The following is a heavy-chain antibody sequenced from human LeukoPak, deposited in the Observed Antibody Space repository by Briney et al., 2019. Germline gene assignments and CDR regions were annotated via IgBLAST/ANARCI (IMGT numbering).Heavy chain of an antibody. CDR3: ASGPRYYYDSSAYFDY. CDR2: IYYSGST. CDR1: GGSFSGYY. J-gene: IGHJ4*02. Sequence: SETLSLTCAVYGGSFSGYYWSWIRQHPGKGLEWIGYIYYSGSTYYNPSLKSRVTISVDTSKNQFSLKLSSVTAADTAVYYCASGPRYYYDSSAYFDYWGQGTLVTVSS. D-gene: IGHD3-22*01. V-gene: IGHV4-31*11.